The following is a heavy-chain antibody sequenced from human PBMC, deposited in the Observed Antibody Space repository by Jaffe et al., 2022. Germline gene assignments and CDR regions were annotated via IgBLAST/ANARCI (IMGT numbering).Heavy chain of an antibody. V-gene: IGHV1-46*01. J-gene: IGHJ5*02. CDR2: INPSGGST. Sequence: QVQLVQSGAEVKKPGASVKVSCKASGYTFTSYYMHWVRQAPGQGLEWMGIINPSGGSTSYAQKFQGRVTMTRDTSTSTVYMELSSLRSEDTAVYYCARDSGGFDSSGYYGGDWFDPWGQGTLVTVSS. D-gene: IGHD3-22*01. CDR3: ARDSGGFDSSGYYGGDWFDP. CDR1: GYTFTSYY.